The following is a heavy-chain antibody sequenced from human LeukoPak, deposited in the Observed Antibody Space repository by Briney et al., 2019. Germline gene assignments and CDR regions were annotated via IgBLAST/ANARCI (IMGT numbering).Heavy chain of an antibody. CDR3: ASSIAAADRGPLNAFDI. D-gene: IGHD6-13*01. CDR1: GYTFTGYY. J-gene: IGHJ3*02. Sequence: ASVKVSCKASGYTFTGYYMHWLRQAPGQGLEWMGWINPNSGGTNYAQKFQGRVTMTRDTSISTAYMELSRLRSDDTAVYYCASSIAAADRGPLNAFDIWGQGTMVTVSS. V-gene: IGHV1-2*02. CDR2: INPNSGGT.